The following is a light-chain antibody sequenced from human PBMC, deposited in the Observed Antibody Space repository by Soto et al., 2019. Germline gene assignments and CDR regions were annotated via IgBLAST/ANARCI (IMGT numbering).Light chain of an antibody. Sequence: EIVMTQSPGTLSVSPGERATLSCRASQSVSSKLAWYQQKPGQAPGLLIYGASTRATGIPARFSGSGSGTEFTLTISSLQSEDFAVYYCQQYNNWPGTFGQGTKVEIK. J-gene: IGKJ1*01. CDR3: QQYNNWPGT. V-gene: IGKV3-15*01. CDR2: GAS. CDR1: QSVSSK.